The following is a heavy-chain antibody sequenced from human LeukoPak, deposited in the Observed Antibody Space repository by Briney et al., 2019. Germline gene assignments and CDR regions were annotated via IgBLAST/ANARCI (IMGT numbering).Heavy chain of an antibody. CDR1: GGSISSYY. J-gene: IGHJ4*02. Sequence: SETLSLTCTVSGGSISSYYWNWIRQPPGKGLEWIGYIYYSGSTNYNPSLKSRVTISVDKSKNQFSLKLSSVTAADTAVYYCARKSGPLDYWGQGTLVTVSS. CDR2: IYYSGST. D-gene: IGHD2-15*01. V-gene: IGHV4-59*12. CDR3: ARKSGPLDY.